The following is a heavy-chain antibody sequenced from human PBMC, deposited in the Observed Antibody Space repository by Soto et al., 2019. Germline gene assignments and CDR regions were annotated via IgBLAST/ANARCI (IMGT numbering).Heavy chain of an antibody. V-gene: IGHV1-2*02. Sequence: QVQHVQSGAEVKKPWDSVKVSCKASGYSFTGHYMHWVRRAPGRSPEWMGWVNLNTGGTDYAQEFQGRVTMTTATSIRTVYLEVTGLKFDDTAIYYCARDPSSFLGRVYGMDVWGQGTAVTVSS. J-gene: IGHJ6*02. CDR1: GYSFTGHY. CDR2: VNLNTGGT. CDR3: ARDPSSFLGRVYGMDV.